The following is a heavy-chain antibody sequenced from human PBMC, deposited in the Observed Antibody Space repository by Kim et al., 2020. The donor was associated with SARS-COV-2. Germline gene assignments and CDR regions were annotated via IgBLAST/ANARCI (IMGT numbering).Heavy chain of an antibody. V-gene: IGHV4-59*09. Sequence: SVNTAYSPSLKSRVTLSIDTSKNQFSLRLTSVTPADTAMYYCARGATMIVAWGQGTLVTVSS. CDR2: SVNT. J-gene: IGHJ5*02. CDR3: ARGATMIVA. D-gene: IGHD3-22*01.